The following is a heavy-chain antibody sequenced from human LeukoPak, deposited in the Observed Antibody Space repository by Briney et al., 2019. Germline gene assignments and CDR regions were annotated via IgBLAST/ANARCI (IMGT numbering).Heavy chain of an antibody. CDR1: GCTFTMDY. CDR3: AKLADYDSSDSISY. Sequence: ASVRVSCKASGCTFTMDYMHCVRQAPGQGLEWMGIINPSGGSARYAQKFQGRVTMTRDTSTSTVYMEVSSLRAEDTAVYYCAKLADYDSSDSISYWGQGTLVTVSS. J-gene: IGHJ4*02. CDR2: INPSGGSA. V-gene: IGHV1-46*01. D-gene: IGHD3-22*01.